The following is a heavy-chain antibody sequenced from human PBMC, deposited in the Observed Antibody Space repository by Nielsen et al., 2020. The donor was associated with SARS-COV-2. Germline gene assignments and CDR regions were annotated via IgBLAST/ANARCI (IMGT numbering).Heavy chain of an antibody. Sequence: GGSLRLSCAASGFIVSDKYMSRVRQAPGKGLECVSVIYSGGSTYYADSVKGRFTVSRDNTKNTLYLQMNSLRAEDTAVYYCARGDSSSWYYYYGMDVWGQGTTVTVSS. J-gene: IGHJ6*02. CDR1: GFIVSDKY. V-gene: IGHV3-66*01. CDR3: ARGDSSSWYYYYGMDV. D-gene: IGHD6-13*01. CDR2: IYSGGST.